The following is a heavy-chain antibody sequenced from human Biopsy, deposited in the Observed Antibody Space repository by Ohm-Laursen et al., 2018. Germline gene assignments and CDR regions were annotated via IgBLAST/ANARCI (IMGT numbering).Heavy chain of an antibody. Sequence: SETLSLTCAVSGGSISNYFWTRIRQSPGKGLEWIGYIYYTGSTNYNPSVKSRVTISVDTSKNQFSLKLNSVTAADTAVYFCARDSRGGHLNTTLITGKNLDSWGQGILVTVSS. CDR3: ARDSRGGHLNTTLITGKNLDS. CDR2: IYYTGST. D-gene: IGHD3-16*01. J-gene: IGHJ4*02. CDR1: GGSISNYF. V-gene: IGHV4-59*01.